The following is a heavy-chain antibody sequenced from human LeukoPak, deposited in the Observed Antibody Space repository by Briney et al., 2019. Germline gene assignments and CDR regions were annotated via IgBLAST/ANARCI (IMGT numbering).Heavy chain of an antibody. CDR3: ASFQTYYYDSSGYYSFDY. CDR1: GGSFSGYY. D-gene: IGHD3-22*01. CDR2: INHSGST. J-gene: IGHJ4*02. Sequence: SETLSLTCAVYGGSFSGYYWSWIRQPPGKGLEWIGEINHSGSTNYNPSLKSRVTISVDTSKNQFSLKLSSVTAADTAVYYCASFQTYYYDSSGYYSFDYWGQGTLVTVSS. V-gene: IGHV4-34*01.